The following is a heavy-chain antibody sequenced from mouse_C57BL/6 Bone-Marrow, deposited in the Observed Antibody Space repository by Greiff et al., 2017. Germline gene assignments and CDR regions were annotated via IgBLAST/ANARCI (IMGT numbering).Heavy chain of an antibody. CDR1: GYSITSGYY. D-gene: IGHD2-4*01. CDR2: ISYDGSN. Sequence: VQLKESGPGLVKPSQSLSLTCSVTGYSITSGYYWNWIRQFPGNKLEWMGYISYDGSNNYNPSLKNRISITRDTSKNQFFLKLNSVTTEDTATYYCASYDYDVFAYWGQGTLVTVSA. V-gene: IGHV3-6*01. J-gene: IGHJ3*01. CDR3: ASYDYDVFAY.